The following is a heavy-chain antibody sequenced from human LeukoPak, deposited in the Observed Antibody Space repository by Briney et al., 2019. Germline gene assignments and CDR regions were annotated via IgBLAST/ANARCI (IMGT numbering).Heavy chain of an antibody. CDR3: ARYSVYSSSWYDYYYMDV. CDR1: GFTFRSYG. V-gene: IGHV3-7*01. D-gene: IGHD6-13*01. J-gene: IGHJ6*03. Sequence: GGSLRLSCAASGFTFRSYGMHWVRQAPGKGLEWVANIKQDGSEKYYVDSVKGRFTISRDNAKNSLYLQMNSLRAEDTAVYYCARYSVYSSSWYDYYYMDVWGKGTTVTVSS. CDR2: IKQDGSEK.